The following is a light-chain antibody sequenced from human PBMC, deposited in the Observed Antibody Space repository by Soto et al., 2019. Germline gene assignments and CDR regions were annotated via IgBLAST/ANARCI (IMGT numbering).Light chain of an antibody. Sequence: DMHMTQSPSTLSASVGDRVTITCRASQSISSWLAWYQQNPGKAPQLLTYKALSLESGVPSRFSGSGSGTEFTLTISSLQPDDFAAYYCQQYNSYSPWTFGQGTKVDIK. CDR3: QQYNSYSPWT. CDR2: KAL. CDR1: QSISSW. J-gene: IGKJ1*01. V-gene: IGKV1-5*03.